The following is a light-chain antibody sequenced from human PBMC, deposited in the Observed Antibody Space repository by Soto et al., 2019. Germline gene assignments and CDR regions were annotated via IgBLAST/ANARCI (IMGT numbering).Light chain of an antibody. CDR3: QHYYNCPPALT. J-gene: IGKJ4*01. Sequence: EIVMTQSPATLSVSPGERATLSCRASQSVSSNLAWYQQKPGQAPRLLIYGASTRATGIPARFSGSGSGTEFTLTISSLQSEDFAVYYCQHYYNCPPALTFGEGTKVEIK. CDR2: GAS. V-gene: IGKV3D-15*01. CDR1: QSVSSN.